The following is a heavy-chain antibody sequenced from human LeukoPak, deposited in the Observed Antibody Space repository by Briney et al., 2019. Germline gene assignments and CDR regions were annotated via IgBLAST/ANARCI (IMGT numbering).Heavy chain of an antibody. V-gene: IGHV3-21*01. Sequence: PGGSLRLSCAASGFTFSTYSMNWVRQAPGKGLEWVSSISSGSSYIYYADSVRGRFTISRDNAKNSLYLQMNSLRLEDTAVYYCAREGRGYYDSSGYYYSFDYWGQGTLVTVSS. CDR2: ISSGSSYI. CDR3: AREGRGYYDSSGYYYSFDY. J-gene: IGHJ4*02. CDR1: GFTFSTYS. D-gene: IGHD3-22*01.